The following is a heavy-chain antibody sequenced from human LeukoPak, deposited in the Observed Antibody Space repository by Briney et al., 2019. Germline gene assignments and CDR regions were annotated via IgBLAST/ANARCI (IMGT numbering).Heavy chain of an antibody. CDR1: GYTFTSYA. D-gene: IGHD3-9*01. CDR3: ARADILTGAFDY. Sequence: ASVKVSCKASGYTFTSYAMHWGRQAPGQRLEWMGWINAGNGNTKYSQKFQGRVTITRDTSASTAYMELSSLRSEDTAVYYCARADILTGAFDYWGQGTLVTVSS. J-gene: IGHJ4*02. V-gene: IGHV1-3*01. CDR2: INAGNGNT.